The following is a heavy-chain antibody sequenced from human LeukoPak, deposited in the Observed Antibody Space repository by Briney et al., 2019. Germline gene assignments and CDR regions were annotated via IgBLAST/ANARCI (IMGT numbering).Heavy chain of an antibody. CDR2: IIPIFGTA. Sequence: GASVKVSCKASGGTFSSYAISWVRQAPGQGLEWMGGIIPIFGTANYAQKFQGRVTITTDESTSTAYMELSSLRSEDTAVYYCARGPPSGTKPAPGYYWGQGTLVTVSS. J-gene: IGHJ4*02. V-gene: IGHV1-69*05. D-gene: IGHD1-26*01. CDR1: GGTFSSYA. CDR3: ARGPPSGTKPAPGYY.